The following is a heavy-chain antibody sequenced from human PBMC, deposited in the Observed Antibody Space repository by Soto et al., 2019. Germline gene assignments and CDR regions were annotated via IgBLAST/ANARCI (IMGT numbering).Heavy chain of an antibody. CDR2: IYYSGST. V-gene: IGHV4-30-4*08. Sequence: SETLSLTCAVSGGSISSGGYSWSWIRQPPGKGLEWIGYIYYSGSTYYNPSLKSRVTISVDTSKNQFSLKLSSVTAADTAVYYCARGYYYDTDRFDYWGQGTLVTVSS. D-gene: IGHD3-22*01. CDR1: GGSISSGGYS. CDR3: ARGYYYDTDRFDY. J-gene: IGHJ4*02.